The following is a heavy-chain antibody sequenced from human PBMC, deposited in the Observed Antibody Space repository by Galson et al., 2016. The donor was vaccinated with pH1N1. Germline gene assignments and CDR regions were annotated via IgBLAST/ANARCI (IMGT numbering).Heavy chain of an antibody. J-gene: IGHJ4*02. CDR1: GITFSSYT. Sequence: SLRLSCAVSGITFSSYTMHWVRQAPGKGLEYVSSINNNGVSTYYADSVKGRFTISRDNSKNTLYLQMSSLRVEDTAVYFCVRELGNWGYFDYWGQGTLVTVSS. V-gene: IGHV3-64D*09. CDR3: VRELGNWGYFDY. D-gene: IGHD7-27*01. CDR2: INNNGVST.